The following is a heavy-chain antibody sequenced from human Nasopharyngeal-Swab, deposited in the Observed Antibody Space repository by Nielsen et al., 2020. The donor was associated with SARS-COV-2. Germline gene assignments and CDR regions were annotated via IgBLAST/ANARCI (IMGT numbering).Heavy chain of an antibody. CDR3: ARDIRFEEYMDV. Sequence: GESLKISCAASGFTFSSYWMHWVRQAPGKGLVWVSRINSDGSSTSYADSVKGRFTISRDNAKNSLYLQMNSLRAEDTAVYYCARDIRFEEYMDVWGKGTTVIVSS. CDR2: INSDGSST. V-gene: IGHV3-74*01. J-gene: IGHJ6*03. CDR1: GFTFSSYW. D-gene: IGHD3-10*01.